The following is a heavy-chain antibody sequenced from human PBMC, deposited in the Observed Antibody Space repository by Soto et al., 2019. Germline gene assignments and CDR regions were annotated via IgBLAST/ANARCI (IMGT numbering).Heavy chain of an antibody. D-gene: IGHD2-2*01. J-gene: IGHJ4*02. CDR3: AFRRVAYADF. V-gene: IGHV3-53*01. Sequence: SLRLSCAASEFTVTNHEMSWVRQAPGKGLEWVSILYSGGNTYYADSVEGRFTISRDGSKNTLYLHMNSLRAEDTAVYYCAFRRVAYADFWGQGTRVTVSS. CDR1: EFTVTNHE. CDR2: LYSGGNT.